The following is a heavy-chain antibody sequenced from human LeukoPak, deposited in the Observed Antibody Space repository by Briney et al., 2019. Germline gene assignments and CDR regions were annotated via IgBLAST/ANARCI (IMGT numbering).Heavy chain of an antibody. V-gene: IGHV1-3*01. J-gene: IGHJ6*03. CDR2: INAGNGNT. CDR3: ATMRFGIVPNPTYYYYYMDV. D-gene: IGHD2-2*01. Sequence: GASVKVSCKASGYTFTSYAMHWVRQAPGQRLEWMGWINAGNGNTKYSQKFQGRVTITRDTSASTAYMELSSLRSEDTAVYYCATMRFGIVPNPTYYYYYMDVWGKGTTVTVSS. CDR1: GYTFTSYA.